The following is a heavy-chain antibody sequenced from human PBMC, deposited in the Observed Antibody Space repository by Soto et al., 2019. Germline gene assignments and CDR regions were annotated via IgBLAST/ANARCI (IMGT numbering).Heavy chain of an antibody. V-gene: IGHV3-23*01. CDR2: ISGSGGST. CDR1: GFTFSSCA. Sequence: EVQLLESGGGLVQPGGSLRLSCAASGFTFSSCAMSWVRQAPGKGLEWVSAISGSGGSTYYADSVKGRFTISRDNSKNTLYLQMNSLRAEDTAVYYCAKGSNYDFWSGYYTGKGSSFDYWGQGTLVTVSS. D-gene: IGHD3-3*01. CDR3: AKGSNYDFWSGYYTGKGSSFDY. J-gene: IGHJ4*02.